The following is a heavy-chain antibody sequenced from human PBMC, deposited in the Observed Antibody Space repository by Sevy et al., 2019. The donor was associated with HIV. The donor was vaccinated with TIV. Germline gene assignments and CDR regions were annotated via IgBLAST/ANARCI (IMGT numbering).Heavy chain of an antibody. CDR1: GFTFSSYA. CDR3: AGNFAALPNDYYGMDV. D-gene: IGHD2-15*01. V-gene: IGHV3-23*01. Sequence: GGSLRLSCAASGFTFSSYAMSWVRQAPGKGLEWVSLISGSGGNTYYADSVRGRFTISRDNSKRTLYLQMNSLRAEGTAVYYCAGNFAALPNDYYGMDVWGQGTTVTVSS. J-gene: IGHJ6*02. CDR2: ISGSGGNT.